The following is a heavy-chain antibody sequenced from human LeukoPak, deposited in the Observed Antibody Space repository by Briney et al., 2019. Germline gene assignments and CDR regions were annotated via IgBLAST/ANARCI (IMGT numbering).Heavy chain of an antibody. CDR3: ASQVDTAMVLKDY. CDR1: GFTVSSNY. D-gene: IGHD5-18*01. V-gene: IGHV3-53*01. Sequence: GGSLRLSCAASGFTVSSNYMSWVRQAPGKGLEWVSVIYSGGSTYYADSVKGRSTISRDNSKNTLYLQMNSLRAEDTAVYYCASQVDTAMVLKDYWGQGTLVTVSS. CDR2: IYSGGST. J-gene: IGHJ4*02.